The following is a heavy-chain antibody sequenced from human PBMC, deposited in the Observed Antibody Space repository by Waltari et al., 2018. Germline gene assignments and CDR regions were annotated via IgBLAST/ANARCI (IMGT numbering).Heavy chain of an antibody. CDR3: ARDRGIQRYFDY. CDR1: GYSISSGYY. D-gene: IGHD3-10*01. CDR2: IYHSGST. J-gene: IGHJ4*02. Sequence: QVQLQESGPGLVKPSETLSLTCAVSGYSISSGYYWGWIRQPPGKGLEWIGSIYHSGSTYYNPSLKGRVTISVDTSKNQFSLKLSSVTAADTAVYYCARDRGIQRYFDYWGQGTLVTVSS. V-gene: IGHV4-38-2*02.